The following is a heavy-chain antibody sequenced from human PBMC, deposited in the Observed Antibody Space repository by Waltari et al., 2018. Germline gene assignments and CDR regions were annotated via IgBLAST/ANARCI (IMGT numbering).Heavy chain of an antibody. Sequence: QVQLVQSGAEVKKPGASVKVSCKVSGYTLTELSMHWVRQAPGKGLEWMGGLDPEDGETSYAQKFQGRGTMTEDTSTDTAYRERSSLRSEDTAVYYCATITMIPSYYMDVWGKGTTVTVSS. CDR1: GYTLTELS. V-gene: IGHV1-24*01. J-gene: IGHJ6*03. CDR2: LDPEDGET. CDR3: ATITMIPSYYMDV. D-gene: IGHD3-22*01.